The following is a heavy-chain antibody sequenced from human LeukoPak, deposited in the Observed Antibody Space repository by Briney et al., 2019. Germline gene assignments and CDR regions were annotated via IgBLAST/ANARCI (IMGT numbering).Heavy chain of an antibody. V-gene: IGHV3-23*01. CDR2: ISGSGGST. D-gene: IGHD3-22*01. Sequence: PGGSLRLSCAASGFTFSSYAMSWVRQAPGKGLEWVSAISGSGGSTYYADSVKGRFTICRDNSKKTLYLQMNSMSTEETAVYYCAKAKRLMKTYYYDSSGYSTIKYYFDYWGQGTLVTVSS. CDR3: AKAKRLMKTYYYDSSGYSTIKYYFDY. CDR1: GFTFSSYA. J-gene: IGHJ4*02.